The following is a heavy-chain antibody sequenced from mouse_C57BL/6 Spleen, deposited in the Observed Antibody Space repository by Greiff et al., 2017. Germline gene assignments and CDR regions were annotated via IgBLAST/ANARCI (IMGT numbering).Heavy chain of an antibody. CDR2: IFPGSGST. Sequence: QVQLQQSGPELVKPGASVKISCKASGYTFTDYYINWVKQRPGQGLEWIGWIFPGSGSTYYNEKFKGKATLTVEKSSSTAYMLLSRLTSEGSAVYFCARNIDYDAGYAMDYWGQGTSVTVSS. J-gene: IGHJ4*01. CDR3: ARNIDYDAGYAMDY. CDR1: GYTFTDYY. V-gene: IGHV1-75*01. D-gene: IGHD2-4*01.